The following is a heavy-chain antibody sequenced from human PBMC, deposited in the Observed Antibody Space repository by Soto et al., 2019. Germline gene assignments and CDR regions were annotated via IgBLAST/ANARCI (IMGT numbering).Heavy chain of an antibody. Sequence: QVQLVESGGGVVQSGRSLRLSCSASGFTFSSYAMHWVRQAPDKGLEWVAVISYDGRNEFYAESVKGRFTLSRDSSKNTLYLQMNSLRVEDTAIYYCARDLGSTWYIGGAKHYYGMDVWGQGTTVTVSS. CDR2: ISYDGRNE. CDR3: ARDLGSTWYIGGAKHYYGMDV. CDR1: GFTFSSYA. J-gene: IGHJ6*02. D-gene: IGHD6-13*01. V-gene: IGHV3-30-3*01.